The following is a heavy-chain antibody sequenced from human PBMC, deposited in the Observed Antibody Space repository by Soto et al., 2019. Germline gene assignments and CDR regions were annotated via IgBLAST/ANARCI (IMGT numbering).Heavy chain of an antibody. CDR2: ISYDGSNK. CDR1: GFTFSSYA. CDR3: AREVSGYSSGWHRHSDY. J-gene: IGHJ4*02. Sequence: QVQLVESGGGVVQPGRSLRLSCAASGFTFSSYAMHWVRQAPGKGLEWVAVISYDGSNKYYADSVKGRFTISRDNSKNTLYLQMNSLRAEDTAVYYCAREVSGYSSGWHRHSDYWGQGTLVTVSS. D-gene: IGHD6-19*01. V-gene: IGHV3-30-3*01.